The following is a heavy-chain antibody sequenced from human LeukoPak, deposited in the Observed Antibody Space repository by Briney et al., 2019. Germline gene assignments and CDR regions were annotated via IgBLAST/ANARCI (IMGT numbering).Heavy chain of an antibody. V-gene: IGHV4-31*03. CDR3: ARDPNLYSGTYDTY. CDR2: IYNSGST. Sequence: HPSETLSLTCSVSGGSISSGGYYWSWIRQHSGKGLEWIGYIYNSGSTYYNPSLKSRVTISVDTSKNQFSLKLSSVTAADTAVYYCARDPNLYSGTYDTYWGQGTLVTVSS. J-gene: IGHJ4*02. CDR1: GGSISSGGYY. D-gene: IGHD1-26*01.